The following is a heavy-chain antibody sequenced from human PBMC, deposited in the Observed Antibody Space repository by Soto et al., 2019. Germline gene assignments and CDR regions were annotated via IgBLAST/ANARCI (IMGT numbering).Heavy chain of an antibody. D-gene: IGHD6-13*01. V-gene: IGHV3-30*18. CDR1: GFTLSSYG. Sequence: PGGSLRLSCAASGFTLSSYGMHWVRQAPGKGLEWVAFTSYDGSSYSYADSVKGRFTVSRDNSKNTLYLQMNSLRVEDTAVYYCAKMYSSSLNWFDPWGQGTLVTVSS. CDR2: TSYDGSSY. J-gene: IGHJ5*02. CDR3: AKMYSSSLNWFDP.